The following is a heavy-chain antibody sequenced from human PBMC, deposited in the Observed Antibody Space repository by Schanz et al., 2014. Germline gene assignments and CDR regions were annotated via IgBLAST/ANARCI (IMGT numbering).Heavy chain of an antibody. CDR3: VRQLLWFGESGVDT. J-gene: IGHJ5*02. CDR1: GGSIRRSTYY. Sequence: QLQLQESGPGLVKPSETLSLTCTVSGGSIRRSTYYWGWIRQPPGKGLEWVASIYNSGSAYYGPPLKGRAPTSVETSKNQFPLRLNSGTASDTAVYYCVRQLLWFGESGVDTWGQGTLVVVSS. V-gene: IGHV4-39*01. D-gene: IGHD3-10*01. CDR2: IYNSGSA.